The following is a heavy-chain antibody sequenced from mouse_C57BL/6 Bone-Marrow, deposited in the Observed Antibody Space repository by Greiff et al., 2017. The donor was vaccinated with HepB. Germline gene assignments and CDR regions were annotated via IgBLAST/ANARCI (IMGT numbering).Heavy chain of an antibody. CDR3: ARHLWLRRGWFAY. D-gene: IGHD2-2*01. Sequence: EVKLVESGGDLVKPGGSLKLSCAASGLTFSSYGMSWVRQTPDKRLEWVATISSGGSYTYYPDSVKGRFTISRDNAKNTLYLQMSSLKSEDTAMYYCARHLWLRRGWFAYWGQGTLVTVSA. CDR1: GLTFSSYG. V-gene: IGHV5-6*01. J-gene: IGHJ3*01. CDR2: ISSGGSYT.